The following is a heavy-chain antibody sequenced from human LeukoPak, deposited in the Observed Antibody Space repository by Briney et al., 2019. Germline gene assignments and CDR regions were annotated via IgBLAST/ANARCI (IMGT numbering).Heavy chain of an antibody. D-gene: IGHD2-2*01. CDR2: ISAGGGST. J-gene: IGHJ4*02. V-gene: IGHV3-23*01. CDR3: AKDRGCSSTSCY. CDR1: GFTFSNYA. Sequence: GGSLRLSCAASGFTFSNYAMSWVRQAPGKGLEWVSAISAGGGSTYYADSVKGRFTISRDNSKNTLYLQMNSLRAEDTAVYYCAKDRGCSSTSCYWGQGTLVTVSS.